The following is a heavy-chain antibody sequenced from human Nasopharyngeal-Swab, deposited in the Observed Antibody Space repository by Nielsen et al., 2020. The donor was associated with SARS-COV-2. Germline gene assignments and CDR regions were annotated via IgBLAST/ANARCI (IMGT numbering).Heavy chain of an antibody. Sequence: SETLSLTCTVSGGSISSYYWSWIRQPPGKGLEWIGYIYYSGSTNYNPSLKSRVTISVDTSKNQFSLKLSSVTAADTAVYYCARRGSSGWYDDYWGQGTLVTVS. CDR1: GGSISSYY. CDR2: IYYSGST. D-gene: IGHD6-19*01. CDR3: ARRGSSGWYDDY. J-gene: IGHJ4*02. V-gene: IGHV4-59*08.